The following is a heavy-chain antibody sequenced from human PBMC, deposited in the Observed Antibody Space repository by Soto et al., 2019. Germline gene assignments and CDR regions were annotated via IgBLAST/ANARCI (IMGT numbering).Heavy chain of an antibody. D-gene: IGHD2-8*02. CDR3: ARVRPLVPIFSWFDP. J-gene: IGHJ5*02. CDR1: GGSISSGDFY. V-gene: IGHV4-31*02. Sequence: QVQLQEPGPGLVRPSQTLSLTCNVSGGSISSGDFYWSWIRQHPGKGLEWLGHIYKSGTTYYNPSLKSRVTITTGRSHSPFALRLDAVTAADTAVYCFARVRPLVPIFSWFDPWGQGTLVTVSS. CDR2: IYKSGTT.